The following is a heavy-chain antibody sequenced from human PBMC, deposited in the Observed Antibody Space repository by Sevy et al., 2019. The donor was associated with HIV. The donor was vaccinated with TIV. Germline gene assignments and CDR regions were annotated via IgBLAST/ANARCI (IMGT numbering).Heavy chain of an antibody. Sequence: GGSLRLSCAASGFSFSSYGMHWVRQAPGKGLEWMSYIQYDGSNKDNADSVKGRFTISRKNSKKTLYLKMNSLRVGATAVFYCVKEGGGEGGDHWGQGTLVTVSS. CDR3: VKEGGGEGGDH. J-gene: IGHJ4*02. CDR2: IQYDGSNK. D-gene: IGHD3-16*01. V-gene: IGHV3-30*02. CDR1: GFSFSSYG.